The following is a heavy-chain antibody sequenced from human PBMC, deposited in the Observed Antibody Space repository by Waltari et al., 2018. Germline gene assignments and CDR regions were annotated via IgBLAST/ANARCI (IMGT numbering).Heavy chain of an antibody. CDR1: GGSISSSSYY. D-gene: IGHD3-16*01. CDR3: ARTGGGDQDYYYYMDV. CDR2: IYYSGST. J-gene: IGHJ6*03. Sequence: QLQLQESGPGLVKPSETLSLTCTVSGGSISSSSYYWGWIRQPPGKGLEWIGSIYYSGSTYDNPSLKSRVTISVDTSKNQFSLKLSSVTAADTAVYYCARTGGGDQDYYYYMDVWGKGTTVTVSS. V-gene: IGHV4-39*01.